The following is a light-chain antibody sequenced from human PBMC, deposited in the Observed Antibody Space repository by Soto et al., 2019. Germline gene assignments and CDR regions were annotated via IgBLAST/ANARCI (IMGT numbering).Light chain of an antibody. CDR2: DAT. J-gene: IGKJ1*01. V-gene: IGKV3D-20*01. CDR3: QQYGSTPWT. Sequence: VVLTQFPGTLPLSPGETATLSCGASQRVSNNFLGWYQQKPGLPPRLLIYDATSRANGIPERFSGRGSGTHFTLTISRLEPEDFAVYYCQQYGSTPWTFGRGTKVEMK. CDR1: QRVSNNF.